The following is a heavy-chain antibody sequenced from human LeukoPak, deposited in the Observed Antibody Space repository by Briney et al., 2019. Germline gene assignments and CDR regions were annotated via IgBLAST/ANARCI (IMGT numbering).Heavy chain of an antibody. CDR1: GGSISSSSYY. Sequence: SETLSLTCTVSGGSISSSSYYWGWIRQPPGKGLEWIGSIYYSGSTYYNPSLKSRVTISVDTSKNQFSLKLSSVTAADTAVYYCARVTPSGGWSDHYFDYWGRGTLVTVSS. V-gene: IGHV4-39*01. D-gene: IGHD6-19*01. J-gene: IGHJ4*02. CDR2: IYYSGST. CDR3: ARVTPSGGWSDHYFDY.